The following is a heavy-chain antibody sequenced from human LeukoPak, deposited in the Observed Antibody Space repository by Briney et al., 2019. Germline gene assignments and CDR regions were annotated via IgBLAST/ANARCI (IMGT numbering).Heavy chain of an antibody. V-gene: IGHV4-59*08. CDR1: GDSISSKY. J-gene: IGHJ4*02. D-gene: IGHD3-22*01. Sequence: PSETLSLTCTVSGDSISSKYWTWVRQPPGKGLEYIGYVHYTGYTDYNPSLESRLTISIDTSRNQFSLKLSSVTAADTAVYYCARNYYDSSGYYHFDFWGQGSLVTVSS. CDR3: ARNYYDSSGYYHFDF. CDR2: VHYTGYT.